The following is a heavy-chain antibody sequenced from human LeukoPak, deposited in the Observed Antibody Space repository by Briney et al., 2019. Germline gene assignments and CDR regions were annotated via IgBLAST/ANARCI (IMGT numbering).Heavy chain of an antibody. CDR2: IWYDGSNK. V-gene: IGHV3-33*01. J-gene: IGHJ4*02. CDR3: ARDLRGYYYGSGSSDY. CDR1: GFIFSSYG. Sequence: AGGSLRLSCAASGFIFSSYGMHWVRQAPGKGLEWVAVIWYDGSNKYYADSVKGRFTISRDNSKNTLYLQMNSLRAEDTAVYYCARDLRGYYYGSGSSDYWGQGTLVTVSS. D-gene: IGHD3-10*01.